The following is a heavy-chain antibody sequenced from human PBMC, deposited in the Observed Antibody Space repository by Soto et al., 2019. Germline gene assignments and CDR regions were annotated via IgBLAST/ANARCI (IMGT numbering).Heavy chain of an antibody. Sequence: QVQLVESGGGVVQPGRSLRLSCAASGFIFSNYVMYWVRQAPGKGLEWVAFMSYDGTTKSYADSVKGRFTISRDNSQNTLYLQMNSLRPEDTGVYYCAGKVLWSRYFDYWGQGTLVTVSS. D-gene: IGHD3-10*01. J-gene: IGHJ4*02. V-gene: IGHV3-30-3*01. CDR3: AGKVLWSRYFDY. CDR1: GFIFSNYV. CDR2: MSYDGTTK.